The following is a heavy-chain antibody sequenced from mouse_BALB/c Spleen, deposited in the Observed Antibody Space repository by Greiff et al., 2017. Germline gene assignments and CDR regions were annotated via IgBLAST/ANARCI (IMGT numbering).Heavy chain of an antibody. V-gene: IGHV1-5*01. Sequence: EVHLVESGTVLARPGASVKMSCKASGYTFTSYWMHWVKQRPGQGLEWIGAIYPGNSDTSYNQKFKGKAKLTAVTSTSTAYMELSSLTNEDSAVYYCTRGYGYEDAWFAYWGQGTLVTVSA. D-gene: IGHD2-2*01. CDR1: GYTFTSYW. CDR2: IYPGNSDT. CDR3: TRGYGYEDAWFAY. J-gene: IGHJ3*01.